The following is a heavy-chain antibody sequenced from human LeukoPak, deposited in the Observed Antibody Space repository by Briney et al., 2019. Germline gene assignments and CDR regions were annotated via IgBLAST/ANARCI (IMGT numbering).Heavy chain of an antibody. D-gene: IGHD3-3*01. CDR1: GFTFSSYA. V-gene: IGHV3-23*01. CDR3: AKATLWSGYYYFDY. CDR2: IVGSGGST. J-gene: IGHJ4*02. Sequence: GGSLRLSCAASGFTFSSYAMSWVRQAPGKGLEWVSGIVGSGGSTYSADSVKGRFTISRDNSKNTLYLQMNSLRTDDTAVYYCAKATLWSGYYYFDYWGQGTLVTVSS.